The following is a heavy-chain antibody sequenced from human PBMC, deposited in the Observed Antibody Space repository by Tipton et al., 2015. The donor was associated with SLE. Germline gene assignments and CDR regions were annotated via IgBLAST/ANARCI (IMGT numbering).Heavy chain of an antibody. CDR2: ISGDGVST. J-gene: IGHJ1*01. Sequence: SLRLSCAASGFTFNSYGMHWVRQAPGKGLEWVSTISGDGVSTYYADSVKGRFTISRDNSKNTLYVQMDSLRAEDTAVYYCAKAPGYCSGDSCFFSDIMTFQYWGRGTPVTVSS. D-gene: IGHD2-15*01. CDR1: GFTFNSYG. V-gene: IGHV3-23*01. CDR3: AKAPGYCSGDSCFFSDIMTFQY.